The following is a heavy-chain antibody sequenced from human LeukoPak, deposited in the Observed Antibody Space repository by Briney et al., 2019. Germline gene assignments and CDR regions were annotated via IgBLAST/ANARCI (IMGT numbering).Heavy chain of an antibody. D-gene: IGHD2-2*01. Sequence: GESLKISCKGSGYSFTSYWIGWVRQMLGKGLEWMEIIYPGDSDTRYSPSFQGQVTISADKSISTAYLQWSSLKASDTAMYYCARHLGYCSSTSCPTYYYYYGMDVWGQGTTVTVSS. CDR3: ARHLGYCSSTSCPTYYYYYGMDV. J-gene: IGHJ6*02. V-gene: IGHV5-51*01. CDR1: GYSFTSYW. CDR2: IYPGDSDT.